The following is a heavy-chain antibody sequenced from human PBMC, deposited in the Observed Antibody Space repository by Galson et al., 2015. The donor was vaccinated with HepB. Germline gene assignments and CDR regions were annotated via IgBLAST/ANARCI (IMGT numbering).Heavy chain of an antibody. CDR2: IYPGDSDT. V-gene: IGHV5-51*01. D-gene: IGHD6-13*01. J-gene: IGHJ4*02. CDR3: ARHNGKYSSSWYEIDY. CDR1: GYSFTSYW. Sequence: SGAEVKKPGESLRISCKGSGYSFTSYWISWVRQMPGKGLEWMGIIYPGDSDTRYSPSFQGQVPISADKSISTAYLQWSSLKASDTAMYYCARHNGKYSSSWYEIDYWGQGTLVTVSS.